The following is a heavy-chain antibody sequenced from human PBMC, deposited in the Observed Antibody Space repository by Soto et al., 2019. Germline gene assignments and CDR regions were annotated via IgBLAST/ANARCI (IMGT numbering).Heavy chain of an antibody. D-gene: IGHD2-8*01. CDR3: ARDREYCTNGVCFPVFDY. CDR2: INPNSGGT. CDR1: GYTFTGYY. J-gene: IGHJ4*02. Sequence: QVQRVQSGAEVKKPGASVKVSCKASGYTFTGYYMHWVRQAPGQGLEWMGWINPNSGGTNYAQKFQGWVTMTRDTSISTAYMELSRLRSDDTALYYCARDREYCTNGVCFPVFDYWGQGTLVTVSS. V-gene: IGHV1-2*04.